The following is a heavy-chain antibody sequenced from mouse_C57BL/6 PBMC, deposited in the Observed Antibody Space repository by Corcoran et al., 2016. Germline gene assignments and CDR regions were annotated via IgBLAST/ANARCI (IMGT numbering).Heavy chain of an antibody. V-gene: IGHV9-3*01. CDR3: ARRYYGNPYYFDY. CDR1: GYTFTTYG. D-gene: IGHD2-1*01. J-gene: IGHJ2*01. CDR2: INTYSGVP. Sequence: QIQLVQSGPALKKPGETVKISCKASGYTFTTYGMSWVKQAPGKGLKWMGWINTYSGVPTYADDFKGRFAFSLETSASTAYLQINNLKNEDTATYFCARRYYGNPYYFDYGDQGTTLTVSS.